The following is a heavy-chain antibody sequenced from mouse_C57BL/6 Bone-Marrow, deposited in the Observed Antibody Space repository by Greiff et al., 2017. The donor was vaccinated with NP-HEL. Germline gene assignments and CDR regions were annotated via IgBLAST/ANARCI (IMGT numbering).Heavy chain of an antibody. CDR1: GYTFTSYW. Sequence: QVQLQQPGTELVKPGASVKLSCKASGYTFTSYWMHWVKQRPGQGLEWIGNINPSNGGTNYNEKFKSKATLTVDKASSTAYMQLSSLTSEDSAVYYCARRAYGNPYYYAMDYWGQGTSVTVSS. J-gene: IGHJ4*01. D-gene: IGHD2-1*01. CDR2: INPSNGGT. V-gene: IGHV1-53*01. CDR3: ARRAYGNPYYYAMDY.